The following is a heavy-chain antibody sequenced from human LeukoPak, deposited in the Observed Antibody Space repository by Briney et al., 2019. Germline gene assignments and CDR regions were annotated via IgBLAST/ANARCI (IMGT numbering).Heavy chain of an antibody. J-gene: IGHJ3*02. CDR2: MNPNSGNT. V-gene: IGHV1-8*03. CDR1: GYTFTSYD. Sequence: ASVKVFCKASGYTFTSYDINWVRQATGQGLGWMGWMNPNSGNTGYAQKFQGRVTITRNTSISTAYMELSSLRSEDTAVYYCARGTGTSDDAFDIWGQGTMVTVSS. D-gene: IGHD1-7*01. CDR3: ARGTGTSDDAFDI.